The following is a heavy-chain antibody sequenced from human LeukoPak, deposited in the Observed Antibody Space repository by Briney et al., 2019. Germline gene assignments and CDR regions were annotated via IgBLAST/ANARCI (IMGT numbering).Heavy chain of an antibody. CDR2: VDHTGST. J-gene: IGHJ4*02. CDR1: DDSITMYY. CDR3: ARVLVGATQTFYYFDY. V-gene: IGHV4-59*12. D-gene: IGHD1-26*01. Sequence: SETLSLTCSVSDDSITMYYWTWIRQPPGKGLEWIGYVDHTGSTNFNPSLNGRVSISRDTTKNLFSLKLSSVTAADTAVYYCARVLVGATQTFYYFDYWGQGTLVTVSS.